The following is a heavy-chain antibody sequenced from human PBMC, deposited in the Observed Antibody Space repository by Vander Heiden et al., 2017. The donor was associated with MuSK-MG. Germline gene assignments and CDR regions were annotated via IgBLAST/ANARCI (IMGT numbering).Heavy chain of an antibody. D-gene: IGHD3-22*01. Sequence: QVQLVESGGGVVQPGRSLSLSCAASGFTFSEFGLHGVRQAPGKGLEWVAVIWYDGNFKYYADSVQGRFTISRDNSKNTLFLQMNSLRVEDTAVYYCARFDSSAYQWGQGTLVTVSS. J-gene: IGHJ4*02. V-gene: IGHV3-33*01. CDR2: IWYDGNFK. CDR3: ARFDSSAYQ. CDR1: GFTFSEFG.